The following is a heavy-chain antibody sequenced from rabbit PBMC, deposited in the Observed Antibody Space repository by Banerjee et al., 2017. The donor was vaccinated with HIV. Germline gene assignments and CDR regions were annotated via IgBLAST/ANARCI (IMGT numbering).Heavy chain of an antibody. CDR3: ASGYSDVYFNL. V-gene: IGHV1S45*01. CDR2: IHGGSAGST. J-gene: IGHJ4*01. Sequence: QEQLEESGGGLVQPGGSLKLSCKASGFDFSSYGVSWVRQAPGKGLEWIACIHGGSAGSTYYASWAKGRFTISKTSSTTVTLQMTSLTAADTATYFCASGYSDVYFNLWGPGTLVTVS. D-gene: IGHD1-1*01. CDR1: GFDFSSYG.